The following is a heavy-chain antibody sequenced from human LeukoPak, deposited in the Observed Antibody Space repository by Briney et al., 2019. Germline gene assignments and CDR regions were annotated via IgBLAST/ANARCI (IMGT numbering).Heavy chain of an antibody. V-gene: IGHV1-69*05. CDR3: ARELVTAIHFYFDY. Sequence: SVKVSCKASGGTFSSYAISWVRQAPGQGLEWIGRIIPIFGTANYAQKFQGRVTITTDESTSTAYMELSSLRSEDTAVYYCARELVTAIHFYFDYWGQATLVTVSS. CDR2: IIPIFGTA. CDR1: GGTFSSYA. D-gene: IGHD2-21*02. J-gene: IGHJ4*02.